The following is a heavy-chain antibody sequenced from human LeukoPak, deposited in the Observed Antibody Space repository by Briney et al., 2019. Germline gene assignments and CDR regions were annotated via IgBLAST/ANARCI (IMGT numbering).Heavy chain of an antibody. CDR2: IIPIFGTA. CDR3: ASALSYSSSWYVRDYYYYMDV. J-gene: IGHJ6*03. Sequence: SVKVSCKASGGTFSSYAISWVRQAPGQGLEWMGGIIPIFGTANYAQKFQGRVTITADKSTRTAYMELSSLRSEDTAVYYCASALSYSSSWYVRDYYYYMDVWGKGTTVTISS. V-gene: IGHV1-69*06. D-gene: IGHD6-13*01. CDR1: GGTFSSYA.